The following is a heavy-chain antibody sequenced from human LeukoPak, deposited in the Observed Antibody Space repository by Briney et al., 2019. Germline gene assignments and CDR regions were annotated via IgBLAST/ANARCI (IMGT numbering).Heavy chain of an antibody. D-gene: IGHD3-3*01. CDR2: IGGSGDNT. J-gene: IGHJ4*02. CDR3: ATEGDFWSGPGNY. CDR1: GFTFSSYA. V-gene: IGHV3-23*01. Sequence: GGSLRLSCAASGFTFSSYAMSWVRQAPGKGLEWVSGIGGSGDNTYYADSVKGRFAISRDNSKNTLYLQMNSLRAEDTAVYYCATEGDFWSGPGNYWGQGTLVTVSS.